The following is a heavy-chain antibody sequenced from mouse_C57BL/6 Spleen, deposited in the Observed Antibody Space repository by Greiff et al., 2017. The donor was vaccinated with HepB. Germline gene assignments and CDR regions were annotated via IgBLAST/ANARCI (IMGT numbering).Heavy chain of an antibody. V-gene: IGHV1-4*01. CDR1: GYTFTSYT. Sequence: QVHVMQSGAELVRPGASVKISCKASGYTFTSYTMYWVNQRPGQGLEWIEYINPGGGYTKYNQNFKDKATLTADKSTSTAYMQLSSLTSEDSAVYYCARRITTVVDYWGQDATLTVSS. CDR3: ARRITTVVDY. D-gene: IGHD1-1*01. J-gene: IGHJ2*01. CDR2: INPGGGYT.